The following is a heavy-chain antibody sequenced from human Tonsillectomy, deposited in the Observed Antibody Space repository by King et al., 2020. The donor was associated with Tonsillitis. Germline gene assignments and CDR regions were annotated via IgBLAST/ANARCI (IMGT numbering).Heavy chain of an antibody. D-gene: IGHD2-2*01. V-gene: IGHV3-49*05. CDR1: GFTFGDYA. CDR2: IRSKAYGGTT. Sequence: VQLVESGGGLVKPGRSLRLSCTASGFTFGDYAMSWFRQAPGKGLEWVGFIRSKAYGGTTEYAASVKGRFTISRDDSKSIAYLQMNSLKTEDTAVYYCTRFLGYCSSTSCLIEYYYYGMDVWDQGTTVTVSS. CDR3: TRFLGYCSSTSCLIEYYYYGMDV. J-gene: IGHJ6*02.